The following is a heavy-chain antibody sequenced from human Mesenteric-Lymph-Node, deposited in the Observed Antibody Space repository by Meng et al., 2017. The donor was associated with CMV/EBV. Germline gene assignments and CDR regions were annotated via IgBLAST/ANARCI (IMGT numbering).Heavy chain of an antibody. J-gene: IGHJ4*02. CDR2: INHSGST. CDR1: GGSCSGYY. D-gene: IGHD3-10*01. Sequence: LSVTFAVYGGSCSGYYWSWIRQPPGKGLEWIGEINHSGSTNYNPSLKSRVTISVDTSKNQFSLKLSSVTAADTAVYYCARGRFGVDYWGQGTLVTVSS. V-gene: IGHV4-34*01. CDR3: ARGRFGVDY.